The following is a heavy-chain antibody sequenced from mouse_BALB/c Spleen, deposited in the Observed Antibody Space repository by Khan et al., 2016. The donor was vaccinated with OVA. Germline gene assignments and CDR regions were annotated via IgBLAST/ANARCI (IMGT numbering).Heavy chain of an antibody. CDR3: ARSLYGYDPALFAY. CDR1: GYSITSGYY. J-gene: IGHJ3*01. CDR2: ISYDGSN. Sequence: VQLQQSGPGLVKPSQSLSLTCSVTGYSITSGYYCNWIRQFPGNKLEWMGYISYDGSNNYNPSLKNRISVTRDTSKNQFFLKLNSVTTEDTATYYCARSLYGYDPALFAYWGQGTLVTVSA. V-gene: IGHV3-6*02. D-gene: IGHD2-2*01.